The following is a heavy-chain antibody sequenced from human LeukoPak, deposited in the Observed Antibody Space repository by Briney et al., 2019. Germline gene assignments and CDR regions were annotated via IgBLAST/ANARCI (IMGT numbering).Heavy chain of an antibody. CDR3: ARGKAIKQLVRYYYYYMDV. J-gene: IGHJ6*03. CDR1: GGSFSGYY. CDR2: INHSGST. Sequence: PSETLSLTCAVYGGSFSGYYWSWIRQPPGKGLEWIGEINHSGSTNYNPSLKSRVTISVDTSKNQFSLKLSSVTAADTAVYYCARGKAIKQLVRYYYYYMDVWGKGTTVTVSS. D-gene: IGHD6-6*01. V-gene: IGHV4-34*01.